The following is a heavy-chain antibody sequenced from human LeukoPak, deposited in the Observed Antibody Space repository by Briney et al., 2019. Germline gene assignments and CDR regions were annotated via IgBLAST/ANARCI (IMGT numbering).Heavy chain of an antibody. J-gene: IGHJ5*02. CDR2: ISSSSSYT. CDR1: GFTFSDDY. CDR3: ARGSAYYDILTGYQSP. V-gene: IGHV3-11*06. D-gene: IGHD3-9*01. Sequence: GGSLRVSCAASGFTFSDDYMSWIRQAPGKGLEWVSYISSSSSYTNYADSVKGRFTISRDNAKNSLYLQMNSLRAEDTAVYYCARGSAYYDILTGYQSPWGQGTLVTVSS.